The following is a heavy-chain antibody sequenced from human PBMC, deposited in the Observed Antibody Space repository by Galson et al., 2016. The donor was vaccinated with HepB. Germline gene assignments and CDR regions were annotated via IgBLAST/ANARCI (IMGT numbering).Heavy chain of an antibody. J-gene: IGHJ6*02. CDR2: IRRKTYGGTR. CDR1: GFSFGDDG. D-gene: IGHD4-11*01. V-gene: IGHV3-49*03. CDR3: TRALVTTGDWMYYGIDV. Sequence: SLRLSCAASGFSFGDDGVSWFRQAPGKGLEWVAFIRRKTYGGTREYAASVKGRFTIARDESKTIAYLQMNSLNNEDAAVYFCTRALVTTGDWMYYGIDVWGQGTTVTVSS.